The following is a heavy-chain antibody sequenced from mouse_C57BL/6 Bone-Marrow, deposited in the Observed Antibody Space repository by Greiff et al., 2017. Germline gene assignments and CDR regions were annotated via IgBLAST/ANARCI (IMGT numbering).Heavy chain of an antibody. V-gene: IGHV3-6*01. CDR2: ISYDGSN. Sequence: EVKLMESGPGLVKPSQSLSLTCSVTGYSITSGYYWNWIRQFPGNKLEWMGYISYDGSNNYNPSLKNRISITRDTSKNQFFLKLHSVTTEDTATYYCAREYYGSRGFAYWGQGTLVTVSA. J-gene: IGHJ3*01. D-gene: IGHD1-1*01. CDR3: AREYYGSRGFAY. CDR1: GYSITSGYY.